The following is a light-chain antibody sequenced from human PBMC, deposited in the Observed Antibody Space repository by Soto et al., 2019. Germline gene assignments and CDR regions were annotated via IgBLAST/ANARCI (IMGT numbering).Light chain of an antibody. CDR2: DVS. J-gene: IGLJ2*01. Sequence: QYVLTQPRSVSGSPGQSVTISCTGTSSDVGGYNYVSWYQQHPGKAPKLMIYDVSKRPSGVPDRYSGSKSGNTASLTISGLQAEDEADYYCCSYAGSYTVLFGGGTKLTVL. CDR3: CSYAGSYTVL. CDR1: SSDVGGYNY. V-gene: IGLV2-11*01.